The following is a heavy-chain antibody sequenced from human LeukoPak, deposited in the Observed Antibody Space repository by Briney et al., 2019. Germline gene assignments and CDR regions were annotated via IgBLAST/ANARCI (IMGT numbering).Heavy chain of an antibody. V-gene: IGHV4-34*01. CDR2: INHSEST. CDR3: ARHEGRVYSSSWRPFDY. D-gene: IGHD6-13*01. CDR1: GGSFSGYY. J-gene: IGHJ4*02. Sequence: SETLSLTCAVYGGSFSGYYWSWIRQPPGKGLEWIGEINHSESTDYNPSLKSRVTISLDTSKKHFSLKLSSVTAADTAVYYCARHEGRVYSSSWRPFDYWGQGTLVTVSS.